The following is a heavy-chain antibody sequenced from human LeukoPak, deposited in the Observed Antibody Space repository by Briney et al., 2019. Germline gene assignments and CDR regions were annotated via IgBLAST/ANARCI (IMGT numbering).Heavy chain of an antibody. V-gene: IGHV4-30-4*01. J-gene: IGHJ4*02. CDR2: IYYSGNT. Sequence: SETLSLTCTVSGGSISSGDYYWSWIRQPPGKGLEWIGYIYYSGNTYYNPSLKSRVTISVDTSKNQFSLKLSSVTAADTAVYYCAREQDGYYFDYWGQGTLVTVSS. CDR1: GGSISSGDYY. CDR3: AREQDGYYFDY. D-gene: IGHD5-24*01.